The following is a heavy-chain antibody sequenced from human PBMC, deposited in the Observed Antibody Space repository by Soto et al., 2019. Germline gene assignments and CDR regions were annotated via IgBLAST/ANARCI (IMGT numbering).Heavy chain of an antibody. CDR2: IIPILGIA. V-gene: IGHV1-69*08. CDR3: ARDQFRPLGPLSVSTDLYYFDY. Sequence: QVQLVQSGAEVKKPGSSVKVSCKASGGTFSSYTISWVRQAPGQGLEWMGRIIPILGIANYAQKFQGRVTITADKSSSTADMELSSLRSEDTAVYYCARDQFRPLGPLSVSTDLYYFDYWGQGTLVTVSS. CDR1: GGTFSSYT. D-gene: IGHD5-12*01. J-gene: IGHJ4*02.